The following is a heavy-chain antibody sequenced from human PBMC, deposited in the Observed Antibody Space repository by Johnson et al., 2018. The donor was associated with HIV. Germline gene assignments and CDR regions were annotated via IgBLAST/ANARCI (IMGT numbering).Heavy chain of an antibody. V-gene: IGHV3-66*02. CDR1: GFTVSSNY. CDR2: IYSGGDT. D-gene: IGHD2-15*01. CDR3: ARDRRVSREGYCSGGSWAM. Sequence: VESGGGLVQPGGSLRLSCAASGFTVSSNYMSWVRQAPGKGLEWVSVIYSGGDTYYADSVRGRFTISRDNSENTLYLQMNSLRLEDTAVYYCARDRRVSREGYCSGGSWAMWG. J-gene: IGHJ1*01.